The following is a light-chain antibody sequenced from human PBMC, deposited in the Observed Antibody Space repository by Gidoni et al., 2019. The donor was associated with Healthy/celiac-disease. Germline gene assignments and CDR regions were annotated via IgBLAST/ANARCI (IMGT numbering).Light chain of an antibody. Sequence: SYELTQPPSVSVSPGQTASITCSGDKLGDKYACWCQQKPGQSPLLVIYQDSKRPSGIPERFSGSNSGNTATLTISGTQAMDEADYYCQAWDSSTAVFGTGTKVTVL. CDR1: KLGDKY. J-gene: IGLJ1*01. V-gene: IGLV3-1*01. CDR3: QAWDSSTAV. CDR2: QDS.